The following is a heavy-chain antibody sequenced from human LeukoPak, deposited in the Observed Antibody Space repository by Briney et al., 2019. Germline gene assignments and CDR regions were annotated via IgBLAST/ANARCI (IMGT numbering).Heavy chain of an antibody. CDR1: VGSIRSSSYS. CDR3: ARHSAYGSGSYYRAPLDY. CDR2: IYYSGST. D-gene: IGHD3-10*01. Sequence: SETLSLTCTVSVGSIRSSSYSWGWIRQPPGKGLEWTGSIYYSGSTYYNPPLKSRVTLSVDTSKNQSSLKLSSVTAADTAVYYCARHSAYGSGSYYRAPLDYWGQGTLVTVSS. J-gene: IGHJ4*02. V-gene: IGHV4-39*01.